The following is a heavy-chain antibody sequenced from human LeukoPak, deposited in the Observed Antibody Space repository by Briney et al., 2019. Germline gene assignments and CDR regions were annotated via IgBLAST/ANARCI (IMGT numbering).Heavy chain of an antibody. CDR3: ARADYDFWRGYRTPHAFDI. Sequence: GGSLRLSCAASGFTFSSYSMNWVRQAPGKGLEWVSSISSSSSYIYYADSVKGRFTISRDNAKNSLYLQMNSLRAEDTAVYYCARADYDFWRGYRTPHAFDIWGQGTMVTVSS. J-gene: IGHJ3*02. D-gene: IGHD3-3*01. CDR1: GFTFSSYS. V-gene: IGHV3-21*01. CDR2: ISSSSSYI.